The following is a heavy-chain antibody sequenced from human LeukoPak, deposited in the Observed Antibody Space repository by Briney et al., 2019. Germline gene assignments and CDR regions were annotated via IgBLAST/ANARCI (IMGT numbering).Heavy chain of an antibody. CDR3: GKGYYGMDV. V-gene: IGHV4-39*01. Sequence: SETLSLTCTVSGGSISSSSYYWGWIRQPPGKGLECLGSIYYSGSTYYNPSLKSRVTISIDTSQNQFSLKLSPVTAADTAVYYCGKGYYGMDVWGQGTTVIVSS. J-gene: IGHJ6*02. CDR2: IYYSGST. CDR1: GGSISSSSYY.